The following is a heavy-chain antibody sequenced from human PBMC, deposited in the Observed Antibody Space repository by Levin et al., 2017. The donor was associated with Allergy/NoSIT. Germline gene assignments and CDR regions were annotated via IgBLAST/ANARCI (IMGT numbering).Heavy chain of an antibody. CDR2: IYYTGST. CDR3: ARLGGHSSGWNFDY. D-gene: IGHD6-19*01. CDR1: GGSISSNTYY. Sequence: KPSETLSLTCTVSGGSISSNTYYWGWVRQPPGEGLEWIGYIYYTGSTNYAPSLRSRVTISVDTSKNQFYLRLNSVTVADTAVYSCARLGGHSSGWNFDYWGQGILVTVSS. V-gene: IGHV4-39*01. J-gene: IGHJ4*02.